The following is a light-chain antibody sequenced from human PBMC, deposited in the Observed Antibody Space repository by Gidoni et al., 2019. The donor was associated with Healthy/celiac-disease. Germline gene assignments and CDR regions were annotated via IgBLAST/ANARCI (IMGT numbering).Light chain of an antibody. V-gene: IGKV1-33*01. CDR2: DAS. J-gene: IGKJ4*01. CDR1: QDIRHY. CDR3: QQYDNPQVT. Sequence: DIQMTQSPSSLSASVGDRVTITCQASQDIRHYLNWYQQNPGKAPKLLIYDASNLETGVPSRFSGSGSGTDFTFTISSLQPEDIATYYCQQYDNPQVTFGGGTKVEIK.